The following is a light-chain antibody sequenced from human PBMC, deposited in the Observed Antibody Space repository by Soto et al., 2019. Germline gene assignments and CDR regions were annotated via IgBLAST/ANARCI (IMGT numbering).Light chain of an antibody. CDR3: QQYNDWPLS. Sequence: IVMTQSPATLSVSPGERATLSCRASQSTSSDVAWYRQKPGQPPTLILYGASTRAIGIRARFSGSGSGTEFTLSINSLQSEDFGTYYCQQYNDWPLSVGGGTKVEIK. CDR2: GAS. V-gene: IGKV3-15*01. CDR1: QSTSSD. J-gene: IGKJ4*01.